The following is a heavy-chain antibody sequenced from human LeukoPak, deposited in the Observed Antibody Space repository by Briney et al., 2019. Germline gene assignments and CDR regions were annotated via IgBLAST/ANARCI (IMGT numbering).Heavy chain of an antibody. CDR3: ARDRRHCSSTSCLYDAFDI. D-gene: IGHD2-2*01. CDR1: GGSISSYY. Sequence: SETLSLTCTASGGSISSYYWSWIRQPPGKGLEWIGYIYYSGSTNYNPSLKSRVTISVDTSKNQFSLKLSSVTAADTAVYYCARDRRHCSSTSCLYDAFDIWGQRTMVTVSS. V-gene: IGHV4-59*01. J-gene: IGHJ3*02. CDR2: IYYSGST.